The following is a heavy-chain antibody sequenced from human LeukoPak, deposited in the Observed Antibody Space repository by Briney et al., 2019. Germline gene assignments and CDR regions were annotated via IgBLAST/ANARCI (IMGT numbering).Heavy chain of an antibody. J-gene: IGHJ4*02. CDR3: ASWGEGALDN. D-gene: IGHD1-26*01. V-gene: IGHV3-21*01. CDR2: ISSSSSYI. Sequence: GGSLRLSCAASGFTFSGYSMNWVRQAPGKGLEWVSSISSSSSYIYYADSVKGRFTISRDNAKKSLYLQMNSLRVEDTGVYYCASWGEGALDNWGQGTLVTVSS. CDR1: GFTFSGYS.